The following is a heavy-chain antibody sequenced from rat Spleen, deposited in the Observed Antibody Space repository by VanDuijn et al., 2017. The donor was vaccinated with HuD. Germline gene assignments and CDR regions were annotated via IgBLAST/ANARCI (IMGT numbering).Heavy chain of an antibody. J-gene: IGHJ2*01. CDR2: ISSGGGGI. D-gene: IGHD1-1*01. CDR3: ARRSTTVVTGYYFHY. V-gene: IGHV5S13*01. Sequence: EVQLVESGGGLVQPGRSLKLSCAASGFTFSSFPMAWVRQAPKKGLEWVAYISSGGGGIYYPDSVKGRFTISRDNAKNTQYLQMDSLRSEDTAPYSCARRSTTVVTGYYFHYWGQGVLVTVSS. CDR1: GFTFSSFP.